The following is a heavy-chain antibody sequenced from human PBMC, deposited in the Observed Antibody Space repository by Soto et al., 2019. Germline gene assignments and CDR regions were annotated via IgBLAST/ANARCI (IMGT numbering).Heavy chain of an antibody. D-gene: IGHD3-3*01. Sequence: QVQLVQSGAEEKKPGASVKVSCKASGYTRNRLSIHWVRQAPGQSLEWMGWINAGNGDTKSSQKFQGRVTLTRDTAASIVYMELSSLKSEDRAVYYCASQVETEWGGNYYYGMDVWGQGTTVTVSS. J-gene: IGHJ6*02. CDR2: INAGNGDT. CDR3: ASQVETEWGGNYYYGMDV. CDR1: GYTRNRLS. V-gene: IGHV1-3*05.